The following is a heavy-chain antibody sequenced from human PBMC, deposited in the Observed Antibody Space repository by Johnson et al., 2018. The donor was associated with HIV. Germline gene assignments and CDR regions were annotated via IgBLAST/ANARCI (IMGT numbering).Heavy chain of an antibody. V-gene: IGHV3-30-3*02. Sequence: QMQLVESGGGVVQPGRSLRLSCAASGFTFSSNAMHWVRQAPGKGLERVVVISYAGSNKSYADSVKGRFTISRDNSKNTLYLQMSSLRAEDQAVYYCSKCRGLGARGAFDIWGQGTMVTVSS. CDR1: GFTFSSNA. CDR2: ISYAGSNK. CDR3: SKCRGLGARGAFDI. J-gene: IGHJ3*02. D-gene: IGHD5-12*01.